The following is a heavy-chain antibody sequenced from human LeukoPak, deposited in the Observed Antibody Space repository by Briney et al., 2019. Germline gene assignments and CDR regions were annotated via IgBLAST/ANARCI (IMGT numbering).Heavy chain of an antibody. V-gene: IGHV3-7*01. Sequence: GGSLRLSCAASGFSISHYYMSWVRQAPGKGPEWVANINHGGGERDYVDSVKGRFTISRDNAKNPLYLQMNSLRAEDTAIYYCVAEYYDFSTGDNWGQGTLVTVSS. CDR1: GFSISHYY. CDR3: VAEYYDFSTGDN. CDR2: INHGGGER. D-gene: IGHD3-3*01. J-gene: IGHJ4*02.